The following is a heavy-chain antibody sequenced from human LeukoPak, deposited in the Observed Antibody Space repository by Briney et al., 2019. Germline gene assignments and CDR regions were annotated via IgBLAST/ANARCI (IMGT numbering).Heavy chain of an antibody. V-gene: IGHV3-30*02. J-gene: IGHJ5*02. Sequence: GGSLRLSCAASGFTFSSYGMHWVRQAPGKGLEWVAFIRYDGSNKYYADSVKGRFTISRDNSTNTLYLQMNSLRAEDTAVYYCAKDPLYYGSGRQNWFDPWGQGTLVTVSS. CDR3: AKDPLYYGSGRQNWFDP. CDR2: IRYDGSNK. D-gene: IGHD3-10*01. CDR1: GFTFSSYG.